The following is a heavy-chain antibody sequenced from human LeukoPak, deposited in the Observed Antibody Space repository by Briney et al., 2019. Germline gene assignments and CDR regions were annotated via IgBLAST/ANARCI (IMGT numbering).Heavy chain of an antibody. V-gene: IGHV3-53*01. CDR2: IYSGGST. CDR3: ARDWGDGYNN. Sequence: QSGGSLRLSCAASGFTFSSYAMSWVRQAPGKGLEWVSVIYSGGSTYYADSVKGRFTISRDNSKNTLYLQMNSLRAEDTAVYYCARDWGDGYNNWGQGTLVTVSS. D-gene: IGHD5-24*01. J-gene: IGHJ4*02. CDR1: GFTFSSYA.